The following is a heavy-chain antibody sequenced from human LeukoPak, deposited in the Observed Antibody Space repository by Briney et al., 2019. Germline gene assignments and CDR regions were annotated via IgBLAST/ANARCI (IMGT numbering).Heavy chain of an antibody. CDR1: GFTFSSYS. CDR2: ISSSSSYI. V-gene: IGHV3-21*01. J-gene: IGHJ6*02. CDR3: ARFGESYYYYYGMDV. D-gene: IGHD3-10*01. Sequence: GGSLRLSCAASGFTFSSYSMNWVRQAPGKGLKWVSSISSSSSYIYYADSVKGRFTISRDNAKNSLYLQMNSLRAEDTAVYYCARFGESYYYYYGMDVWGQGTTVTVSS.